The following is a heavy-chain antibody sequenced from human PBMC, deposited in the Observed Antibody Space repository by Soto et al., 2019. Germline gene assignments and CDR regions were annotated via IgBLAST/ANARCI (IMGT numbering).Heavy chain of an antibody. CDR2: IYYSGST. CDR3: ARDPRSVDTARGYGMDV. J-gene: IGHJ6*02. D-gene: IGHD5-18*01. V-gene: IGHV4-30-4*01. CDR1: GGSISSGDYY. Sequence: QVQLQESGPGLVKPSQTLSLTCTVSGGSISSGDYYWSWIRQPPGKGLEWIGYIYYSGSTYYNPSLKSRVTISVDTSKNQFSLKLSSVTAAATAVYYCARDPRSVDTARGYGMDVWGQGTTVTVSS.